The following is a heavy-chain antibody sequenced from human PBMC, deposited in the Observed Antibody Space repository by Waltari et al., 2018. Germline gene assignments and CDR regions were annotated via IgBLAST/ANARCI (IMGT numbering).Heavy chain of an antibody. CDR3: ARPSGFSRHFDY. CDR2: IDSGGGT. Sequence: VQLVEPGGDLRQPGGSLNAACFAYGFSSISNSISWAPRAPGKGLEWVSTIDSGGGTYYADSVKGRFTISRDTSKDTLYLQLNRLTAEDTAVYYCARPSGFSRHFDYWGRGTLVTVSS. V-gene: IGHV3-53*01. D-gene: IGHD3-22*01. CDR1: GFSSISNS. J-gene: IGHJ4*02.